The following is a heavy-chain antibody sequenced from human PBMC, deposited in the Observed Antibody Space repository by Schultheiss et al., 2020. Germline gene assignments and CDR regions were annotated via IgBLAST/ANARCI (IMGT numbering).Heavy chain of an antibody. V-gene: IGHV3-23*01. CDR2: ISGSGGST. Sequence: GGSLRLSCAASGFTFTNYAMTWVRQAPGKGLEWVSAISGSGGSTYYAGSVKGRFTISRDDSNNTLYLQMNSLRAEDTALYYCAKFEEYYDIDYWGQGTLVTVSS. CDR1: GFTFTNYA. CDR3: AKFEEYYDIDY. J-gene: IGHJ4*02. D-gene: IGHD3-9*01.